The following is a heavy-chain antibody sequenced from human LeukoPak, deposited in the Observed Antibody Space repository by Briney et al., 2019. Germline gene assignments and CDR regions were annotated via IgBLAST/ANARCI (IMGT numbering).Heavy chain of an antibody. V-gene: IGHV1-2*02. Sequence: ASVKVSCKASGYTXTGYYMHWVRQAPGQGLEWMGWMNPNSGGTKYAQKFQGRVTMTRDTSISTAYMELSRLRSDDTAMYYCARDKLGLGELSLYDQWGQGTLVTVSS. D-gene: IGHD3-16*02. J-gene: IGHJ5*02. CDR1: GYTXTGYY. CDR2: MNPNSGGT. CDR3: ARDKLGLGELSLYDQ.